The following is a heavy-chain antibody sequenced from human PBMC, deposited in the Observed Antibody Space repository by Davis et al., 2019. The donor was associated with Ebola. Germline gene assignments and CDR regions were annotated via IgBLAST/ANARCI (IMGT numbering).Heavy chain of an antibody. Sequence: AASVKVSCKASGYTFTRYYMHWVRQAPGQGLEWMGIINPSGGSTNYAQKFQGRVTMTRDSSASTAYMELNSVRPEDTAVYYCARNGDYDPWFDPWGQGTLVTVSS. CDR2: INPSGGST. CDR1: GYTFTRYY. J-gene: IGHJ5*02. CDR3: ARNGDYDPWFDP. V-gene: IGHV1-46*01. D-gene: IGHD4-17*01.